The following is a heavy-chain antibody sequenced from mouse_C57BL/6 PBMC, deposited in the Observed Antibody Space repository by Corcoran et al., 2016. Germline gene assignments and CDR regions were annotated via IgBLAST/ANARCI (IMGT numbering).Heavy chain of an antibody. CDR2: ISYDGSN. Sequence: DVQLQESGPGLVKPSQSLSLTCSVTGYSITSGYYWNWIRHFPGNKLEWMGYISYDGSNNYNPSLKNRISITRDTSKNQFFLKLNSVTTEDTATYYCARSLIYYGYDDGYFDVWGTGTTVTVSS. CDR1: GYSITSGYY. J-gene: IGHJ1*03. D-gene: IGHD2-2*01. CDR3: ARSLIYYGYDDGYFDV. V-gene: IGHV3-6*01.